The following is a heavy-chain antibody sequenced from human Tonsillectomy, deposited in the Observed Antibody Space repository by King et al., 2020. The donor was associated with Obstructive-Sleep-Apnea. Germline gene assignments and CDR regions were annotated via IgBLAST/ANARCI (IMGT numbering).Heavy chain of an antibody. V-gene: IGHV1-46*01. J-gene: IGHJ4*02. Sequence: QLVQSGAEVKKPGASVKVSCKASGYTFTSYYMHWVRQAPGQGLEWMGIINPSGGSTSYAQKFQGRVTMPRDTSTSTVYMELSSLRSEDTAVYYCAREYAHNILTEYFDYWGQGTLVTVSS. D-gene: IGHD3-9*01. CDR3: AREYAHNILTEYFDY. CDR1: GYTFTSYY. CDR2: INPSGGST.